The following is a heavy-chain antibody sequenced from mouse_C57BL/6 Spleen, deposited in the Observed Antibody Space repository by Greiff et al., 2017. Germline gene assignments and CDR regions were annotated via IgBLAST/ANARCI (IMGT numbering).Heavy chain of an antibody. J-gene: IGHJ4*01. CDR3: AREVTTGYYYAMDY. CDR1: GFTFSDYG. Sequence: EVMLVESGGGLVKPGGSLKLSCAASGFTFSDYGMHWVRQAPEKGLEWVAYISSGSSTIYYADTVKGRFTISRDNAKNTLFLQMTSLRSEDTAMXYCAREVTTGYYYAMDYWGQGTSVTVSS. CDR2: ISSGSSTI. D-gene: IGHD2-2*01. V-gene: IGHV5-17*01.